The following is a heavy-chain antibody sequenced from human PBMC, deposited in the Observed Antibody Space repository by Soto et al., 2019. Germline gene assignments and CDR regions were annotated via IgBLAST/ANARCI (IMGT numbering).Heavy chain of an antibody. Sequence: ASVKVSCKASGGTFTTAAISWVRQAPGQGLEWMGIINPSGGRTSYAQKFQGRVTMTRDESTSTVYMELSSLRSEDTAVYYCSRAPNAAAGTNFDYWGQGTLVTVSS. CDR1: GGTFTTAA. V-gene: IGHV1-46*01. J-gene: IGHJ4*02. D-gene: IGHD6-13*01. CDR3: SRAPNAAAGTNFDY. CDR2: INPSGGRT.